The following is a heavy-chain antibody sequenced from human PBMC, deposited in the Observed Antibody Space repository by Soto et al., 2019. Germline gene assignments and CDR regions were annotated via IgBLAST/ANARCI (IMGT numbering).Heavy chain of an antibody. J-gene: IGHJ3*02. Sequence: GGSLRLSCAASGLTFSSYSMNWVRQAPGKGLEWVSYISSSSSTIYYADSVKGRFTISRDNSKNTLYLQMSSLRAEDTAVYYCVKKDGYSYAFDMGGKGKMVTV. CDR2: ISSSSSTI. CDR3: VKKDGYSYAFDM. CDR1: GLTFSSYS. V-gene: IGHV3-48*01. D-gene: IGHD5-18*01.